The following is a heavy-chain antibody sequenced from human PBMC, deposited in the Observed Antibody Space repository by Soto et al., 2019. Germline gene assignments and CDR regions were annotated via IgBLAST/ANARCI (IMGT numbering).Heavy chain of an antibody. D-gene: IGHD2-15*01. J-gene: IGHJ4*02. CDR2: IYYSGST. CDR3: APQDRGYCRGGSRRNFDY. Sequence: PSETLSLTCTVSGGSISSSSYYWGWIRQTPGKGMEWMGSIYYSGSTYYTPSLKSRVTISVDTSKNQFSLKLSSVTAADTAVYYCAPQDRGYCRGGSRRNFDYCLQGPLATASS. V-gene: IGHV4-39*01. CDR1: GGSISSSSYY.